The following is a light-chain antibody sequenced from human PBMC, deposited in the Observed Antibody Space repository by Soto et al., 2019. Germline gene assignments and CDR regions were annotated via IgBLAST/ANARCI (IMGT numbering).Light chain of an antibody. CDR2: GAS. Sequence: DTQMTQSPSTLSASVGDTVTITCRARQNINNWLAWYQQKPEKVPKLLIYGASTLEDGVPSRFSGSRAGTEFTLTINSLQPDDFATYYCQRYDGYFGQWTKLEIK. CDR1: QNINNW. J-gene: IGKJ2*01. CDR3: QRYDGY. V-gene: IGKV1-5*01.